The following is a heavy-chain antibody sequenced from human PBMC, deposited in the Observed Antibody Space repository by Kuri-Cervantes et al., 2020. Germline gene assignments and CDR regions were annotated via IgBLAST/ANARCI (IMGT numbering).Heavy chain of an antibody. Sequence: GESLKISCAASGFTFSSYAMSWVRQAPGKGLEWVSAISGSGGSTYYADSVKGRFTISRDNSKNTLYLQMSSLRAEDTAVYYCAKGDYCSSTSCYPGYYYGMDVWGQGTTVTVSS. D-gene: IGHD2-2*01. CDR2: ISGSGGST. CDR1: GFTFSSYA. CDR3: AKGDYCSSTSCYPGYYYGMDV. V-gene: IGHV3-23*01. J-gene: IGHJ6*02.